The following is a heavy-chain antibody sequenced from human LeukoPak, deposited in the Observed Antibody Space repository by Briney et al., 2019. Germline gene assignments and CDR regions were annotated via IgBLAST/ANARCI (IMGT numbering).Heavy chain of an antibody. CDR1: GFTFSSYA. J-gene: IGHJ4*02. V-gene: IGHV3-23*01. CDR3: AKPQTNYYDLYTWFDY. D-gene: IGHD3-22*01. Sequence: QSGGSLRLSCAASGFTFSSYAMSWVRQAPGKGLEWVSGISGSGGSTYYADSVKGRFTISRVNSKNTLYLQMNSLRAEDTAVYYCAKPQTNYYDLYTWFDYWGPGTLVTVSS. CDR2: ISGSGGST.